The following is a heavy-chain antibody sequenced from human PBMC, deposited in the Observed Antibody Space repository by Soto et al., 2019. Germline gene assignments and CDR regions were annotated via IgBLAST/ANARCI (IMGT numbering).Heavy chain of an antibody. CDR2: IIPIFGTA. CDR1: GGTFSSYA. CDR3: ARVSHNYDILTGYLDY. D-gene: IGHD3-9*01. V-gene: IGHV1-69*13. Sequence: SVKVSCKASGGTFSSYAISWVRQAPGQGLEWMGGIIPIFGTANYAQKFQGRVTITADESTSTAYMELSSLRSEDTAVYYCARVSHNYDILTGYLDYWGQGTLVTVS. J-gene: IGHJ4*02.